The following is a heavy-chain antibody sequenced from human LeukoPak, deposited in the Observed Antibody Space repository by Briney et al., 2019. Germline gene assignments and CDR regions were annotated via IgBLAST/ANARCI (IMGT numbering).Heavy chain of an antibody. CDR3: ARVNYGSGSYYSED. D-gene: IGHD3-10*01. Sequence: PSETLSLTCTVSGGSISSYYWSWIRQPAGKGLEWIGRIYTSGSTNYNPSLKSRVTMSVDTSKNQFSLKLSSVTAADTAVYYCARVNYGSGSYYSEDWGQGTLVTVSS. CDR1: GGSISSYY. J-gene: IGHJ4*02. V-gene: IGHV4-4*07. CDR2: IYTSGST.